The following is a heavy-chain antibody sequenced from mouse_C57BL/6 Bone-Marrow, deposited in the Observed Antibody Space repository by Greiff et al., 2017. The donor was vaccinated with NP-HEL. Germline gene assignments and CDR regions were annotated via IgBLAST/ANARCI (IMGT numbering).Heavy chain of an antibody. Sequence: QVQLQQPGTELVKPGASVKLSCKASGYTFTSYWMHWMKQRPGQGLEWIGNINPSNGGTNYNEKFKSKATLTVDKSSSTAYMQLSSLTSEDSAVYYCARWGVARGYFDVWGTGTTVTVSS. V-gene: IGHV1-53*01. CDR3: ARWGVARGYFDV. J-gene: IGHJ1*03. CDR2: INPSNGGT. CDR1: GYTFTSYW. D-gene: IGHD1-1*01.